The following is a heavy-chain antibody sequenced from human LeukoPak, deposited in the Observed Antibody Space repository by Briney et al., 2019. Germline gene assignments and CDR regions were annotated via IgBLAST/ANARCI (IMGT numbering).Heavy chain of an antibody. J-gene: IGHJ5*02. D-gene: IGHD3-10*01. CDR3: ARGGGHYYGSGSYLVPLDP. V-gene: IGHV1-8*03. Sequence: ASVKVSCKASGYTFTSYDINWVRQATGQGLEWMGWMNPNSGNTGYAQKFQGRVTITRNTSISTAYMELSSLRSEDTAVYYCARGGGHYYGSGSYLVPLDPWGQGTLVTVSS. CDR1: GYTFTSYD. CDR2: MNPNSGNT.